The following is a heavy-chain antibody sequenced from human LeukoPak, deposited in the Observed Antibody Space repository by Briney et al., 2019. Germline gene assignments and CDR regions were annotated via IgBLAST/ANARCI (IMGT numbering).Heavy chain of an antibody. CDR3: AGGWFGELSYFDY. CDR1: GGSISSYY. CDR2: IYYSGST. J-gene: IGHJ4*02. Sequence: SETLSLTCTVSGGSISSYYWSWIRQPPGKGLEWIGYIYYSGSTNYNPSLKSRVTISVDTSKNQFSLKLSSVTAADTAVYYCAGGWFGELSYFDYWGQGTLVTVSS. V-gene: IGHV4-59*01. D-gene: IGHD3-10*01.